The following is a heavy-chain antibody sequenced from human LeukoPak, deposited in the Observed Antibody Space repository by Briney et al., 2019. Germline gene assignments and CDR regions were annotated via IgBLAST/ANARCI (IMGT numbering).Heavy chain of an antibody. Sequence: PGGSLRLSCAASGFTFSSYSMTWVRQAPGKGLEWVSSISSSGSYIYYADSMKGRFTISRDDAKNLLYLQMSSLRAEDTAVYYCARESTRDRPGCWGQGTLVTVSS. CDR3: ARESTRDRPGC. V-gene: IGHV3-21*01. D-gene: IGHD6-19*01. J-gene: IGHJ4*02. CDR2: ISSSGSYI. CDR1: GFTFSSYS.